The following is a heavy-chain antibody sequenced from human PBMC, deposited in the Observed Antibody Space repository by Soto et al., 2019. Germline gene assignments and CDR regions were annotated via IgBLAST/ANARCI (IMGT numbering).Heavy chain of an antibody. Sequence: GGSLRLSCAASGFTFSSYAMSWVRQAPGKGLEWVSAISGSGGSTYYADSVKGRFTISRDNSKNTLYLQMNSLRAEDTAVYYCAKDTLGRGYSGLSFDYWGQGTLVTVSS. J-gene: IGHJ4*02. V-gene: IGHV3-23*01. D-gene: IGHD5-12*01. CDR1: GFTFSSYA. CDR2: ISGSGGST. CDR3: AKDTLGRGYSGLSFDY.